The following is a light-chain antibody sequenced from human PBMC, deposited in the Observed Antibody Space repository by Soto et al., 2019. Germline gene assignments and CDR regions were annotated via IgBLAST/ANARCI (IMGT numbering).Light chain of an antibody. CDR1: SSDIGAYHY. V-gene: IGLV2-14*01. J-gene: IGLJ2*01. CDR3: NSYTNRDTVV. CDR2: AVN. Sequence: QSALTQAASVSGSPGQSITISCTGTSSDIGAYHYVSWYQQRPGKAPKLMIYAVNNRPSGISNRFSGSKSGNTASLTISGLQAEDEAVYYCNSYTNRDTVVFGVGTKLTVL.